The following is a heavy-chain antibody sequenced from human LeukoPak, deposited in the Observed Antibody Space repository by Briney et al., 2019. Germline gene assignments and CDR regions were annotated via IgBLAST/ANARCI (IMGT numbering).Heavy chain of an antibody. D-gene: IGHD1-26*01. CDR1: GCNFSTYG. CDR3: ARDMVEATRYHDY. Sequence: ASVKVSCKASGCNFSTYGISWVRQAPGQGLEWMGWISAYNGDTNYAQKVQGRLTMTTDTSTSTAYMELRSLRSDDSAVYYCARDMVEATRYHDYWGQGTLVTVSS. CDR2: ISAYNGDT. J-gene: IGHJ4*02. V-gene: IGHV1-18*01.